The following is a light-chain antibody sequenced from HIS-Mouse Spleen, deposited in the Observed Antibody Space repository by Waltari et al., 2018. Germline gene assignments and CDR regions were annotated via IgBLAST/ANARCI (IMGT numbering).Light chain of an antibody. J-gene: IGLJ2*01. CDR3: QSADSSGTYPSVV. Sequence: SYELTQPPSVSVSPGQTARITCPGDALPKQYAYCYQQKPGQAPVLVIYKDSERPSGIPERFSGSSSGTTVTLTISGVQAEDEADYYCQSADSSGTYPSVVFGGGTKLTVL. V-gene: IGLV3-25*03. CDR1: ALPKQY. CDR2: KDS.